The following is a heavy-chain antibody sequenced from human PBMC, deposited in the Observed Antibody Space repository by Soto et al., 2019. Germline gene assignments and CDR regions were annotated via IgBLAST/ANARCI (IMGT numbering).Heavy chain of an antibody. CDR2: IYHSGST. CDR1: GASISSGGYS. J-gene: IGHJ6*02. D-gene: IGHD2-2*01. CDR3: ARGYCSSPSCYGMDV. Sequence: LSLTCAVSGASISSGGYSWSWIRQPPGKGLEWIGYIYHSGSTYYNPSLKSRVTISVDRSKNQFSLKLSSVTAADTAVYYCARGYCSSPSCYGMDVWGQGTTVTVSS. V-gene: IGHV4-30-2*01.